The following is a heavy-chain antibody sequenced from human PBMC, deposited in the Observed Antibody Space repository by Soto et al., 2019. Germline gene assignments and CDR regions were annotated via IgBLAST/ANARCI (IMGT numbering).Heavy chain of an antibody. CDR1: GFTFDDYA. V-gene: IGHV3-9*01. CDR3: AKDVYDILTEGSWFDP. Sequence: EVQLVESGGGLVQPGRSLRLSCAASGFTFDDYAMHWVRQAPGKGLEWVSGISWNSGSIGYADSVKGRFTISRDNAKNSLYLQMNSLRAEDTALYYCAKDVYDILTEGSWFDPWGQGTLVTVPS. J-gene: IGHJ5*02. CDR2: ISWNSGSI. D-gene: IGHD3-9*01.